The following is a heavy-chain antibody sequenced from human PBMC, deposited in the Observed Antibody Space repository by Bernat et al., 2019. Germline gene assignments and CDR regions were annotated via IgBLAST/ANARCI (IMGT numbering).Heavy chain of an antibody. CDR1: GFTFSSYA. V-gene: IGHV3-30-3*01. CDR3: ARDQEVIITFEGAFDI. CDR2: ISYDGSNK. Sequence: VQLVESGGGLVQPGGSLRLSCAASGFTFSSYAMHWVRQAPGKGLEWVAVISYDGSNKYYADSVKGRFTISRDNSKNTLYLQMNSLRAEDTAVYYCARDQEVIITFEGAFDIWGQGTMVTVSS. J-gene: IGHJ3*02. D-gene: IGHD3-10*01.